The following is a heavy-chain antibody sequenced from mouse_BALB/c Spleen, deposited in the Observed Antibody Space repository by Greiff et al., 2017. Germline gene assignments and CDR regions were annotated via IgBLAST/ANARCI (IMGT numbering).Heavy chain of an antibody. CDR2: ISSGSSTI. D-gene: IGHD3-1*01. J-gene: IGHJ1*01. V-gene: IGHV5-17*02. CDR3: ARSGRGYWYFDV. Sequence: EVKLMESGGGLVQPGGSRKLSCAASGFTFSSFGMHWVRQAPEKGLEWVAYISSGSSTIYYADTVKGRFTISRDNPKNTLFLQMTSLRSEDTAMYYCARSGRGYWYFDVWGAGTTVTVSS. CDR1: GFTFSSFG.